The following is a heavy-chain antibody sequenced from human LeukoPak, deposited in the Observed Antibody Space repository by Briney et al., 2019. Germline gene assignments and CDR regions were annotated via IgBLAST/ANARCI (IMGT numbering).Heavy chain of an antibody. D-gene: IGHD4/OR15-4a*01. J-gene: IGHJ4*02. CDR3: ARSVRGAWYY. V-gene: IGHV3-48*03. CDR2: ISSSGSTI. Sequence: GGSLRLSCAASGFTFSSYEMNWVRQAPGKGLEWVSYISSSGSTIYYADSVKGRFTISRDNAKNSLYLQMNSLRAEDTAVYYCARSVRGAWYYWGQGTLVTVSS. CDR1: GFTFSSYE.